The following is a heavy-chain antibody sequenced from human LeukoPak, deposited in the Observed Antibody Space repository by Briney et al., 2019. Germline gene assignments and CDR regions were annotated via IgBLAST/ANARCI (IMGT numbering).Heavy chain of an antibody. J-gene: IGHJ6*02. CDR1: GGSFSGYY. D-gene: IGHD6-19*01. CDR2: INHSGST. CDR3: ARGRVGGAVAGRYYYYCGMDV. Sequence: SETLSLTCAVYGGSFSGYYWSWIRQPPGKGLEWTGEINHSGSTNYNPSLKSRVTISVDTSKNQFSLKLSSVTAADTAVYYCARGRVGGAVAGRYYYYCGMDVWGQGTTVTVSS. V-gene: IGHV4-34*01.